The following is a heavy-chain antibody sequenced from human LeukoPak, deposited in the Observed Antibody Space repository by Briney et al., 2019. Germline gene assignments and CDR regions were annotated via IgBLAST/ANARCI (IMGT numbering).Heavy chain of an antibody. V-gene: IGHV4-34*01. CDR3: ARGRRLYYDSRWIPTPYYYYYYMDV. CDR2: INHSGST. Sequence: SETLSLTCAVYGGSFSGYYWSWIRQPPGKGLEWIGEINHSGSTNYNPSLKSRVTISVDTSKNQFPLKLSSVTAADTVVYYCARGRRLYYDSRWIPTPYYYYYYMDVWGKGTTVTVSS. J-gene: IGHJ6*03. D-gene: IGHD3-22*01. CDR1: GGSFSGYY.